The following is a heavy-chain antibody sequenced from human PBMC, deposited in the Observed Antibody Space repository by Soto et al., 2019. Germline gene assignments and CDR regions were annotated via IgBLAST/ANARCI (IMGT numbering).Heavy chain of an antibody. J-gene: IGHJ5*02. CDR2: IYYSGAT. Sequence: LQLQESGPGLVKPSETLSLTCTVSVGSISSSDYYWAWVRQPPGKGLEWIGSIYYSGATYSNPSLTSRRTRSVDTSRDQFPLELRSVTAEVTAMFYCARLAMAVAGPRWFDPWGQGILVTVSS. CDR1: VGSISSSDYY. V-gene: IGHV4-39*01. CDR3: ARLAMAVAGPRWFDP. D-gene: IGHD6-13*01.